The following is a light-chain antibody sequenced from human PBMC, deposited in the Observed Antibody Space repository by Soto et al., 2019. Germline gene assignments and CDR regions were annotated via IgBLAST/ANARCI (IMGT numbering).Light chain of an antibody. CDR3: HQYNNWPFT. CDR1: QSVSSN. J-gene: IGKJ3*01. V-gene: IGKV3-15*01. CDR2: GAS. Sequence: EIVMTKSPATLSVSPGERATLSCRASQSVSSNFAWYQQKPGQAPRLFIFGASTRATGIPARFSGSGSGTELTLTISSLQSEDFAIYYCHQYNNWPFTFGPGTKVDIK.